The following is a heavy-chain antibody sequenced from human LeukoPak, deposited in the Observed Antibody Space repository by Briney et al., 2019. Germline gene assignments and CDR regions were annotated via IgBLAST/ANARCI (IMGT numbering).Heavy chain of an antibody. V-gene: IGHV4-30-4*01. Sequence: SETLSLTCTVSGGSISSGDYYWSWIRQPPGKGLEWIGYIYYSGSTYYNPSLKSRVTISVDTSKNQFSLKLSSVTAADTAVYYCARGLQNSRELDYWGQGTLVTVSS. CDR2: IYYSGST. J-gene: IGHJ4*02. CDR3: ARGLQNSRELDY. D-gene: IGHD2-21*01. CDR1: GGSISSGDYY.